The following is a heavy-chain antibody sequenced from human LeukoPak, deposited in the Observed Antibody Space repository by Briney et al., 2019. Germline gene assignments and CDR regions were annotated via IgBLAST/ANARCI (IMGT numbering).Heavy chain of an antibody. CDR2: INPNSGGT. Sequence: GASVKVSCKSSGYTFTGYYMHWVRQAPGQGLGWMGWINPNSGGTNYAQKFQGRVTMTRDTSISTAYMELSRLRSDDTAVYYCARGRGIVGATRLYYFDYWGQGTLVTVSS. CDR1: GYTFTGYY. D-gene: IGHD1-26*01. CDR3: ARGRGIVGATRLYYFDY. V-gene: IGHV1-2*02. J-gene: IGHJ4*02.